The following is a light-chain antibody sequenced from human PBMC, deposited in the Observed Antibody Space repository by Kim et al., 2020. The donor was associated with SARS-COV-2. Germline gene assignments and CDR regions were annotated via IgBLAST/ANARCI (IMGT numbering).Light chain of an antibody. CDR3: QVWDSSTADNV. CDR2: RDS. J-gene: IGLJ6*01. CDR1: NIGSKN. V-gene: IGLV3-9*01. Sequence: SYELTQPLSVSVALGQTAGITCGGNNIGSKNVHWYQQKPGQAPVLVIYRDSNRPSGIPERFSGSNSGNTATLTISRAQAGDEADYYCQVWDSSTADNVFGSGTKVTVL.